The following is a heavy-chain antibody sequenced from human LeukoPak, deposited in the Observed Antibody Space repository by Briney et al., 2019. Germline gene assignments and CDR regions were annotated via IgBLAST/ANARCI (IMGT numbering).Heavy chain of an antibody. CDR2: VKSDGTST. J-gene: IGHJ4*02. D-gene: IGHD3-22*01. CDR3: ARYLYDSSGPGY. V-gene: IGHV3-74*01. Sequence: GGSLRLSCAASGFTFSNYWMHWVRQAPGKGLVWVSLVKSDGTSTTYADSVKGRFTISRDNAHNMVYLQMNSLRAEDTAVYYCARYLYDSSGPGYWGQGTLVTVSS. CDR1: GFTFSNYW.